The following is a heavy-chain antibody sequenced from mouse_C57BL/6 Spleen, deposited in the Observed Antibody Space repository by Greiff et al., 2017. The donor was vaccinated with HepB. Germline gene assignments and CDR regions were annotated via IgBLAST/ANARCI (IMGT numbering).Heavy chain of an antibody. CDR1: GFTFSSYG. CDR2: ISSGGSYT. D-gene: IGHD2-2*01. Sequence: EVKVVESGGDLVKPGGSLKLSCAASGFTFSSYGMSWVRQTPDKRLEWVATISSGGSYTYYPDSVKGRFTISRDNAKNTLYLQMSSLKSEDTAMYYWARRKVTTVYYYAMGYWGQGTSVTVSS. CDR3: ARRKVTTVYYYAMGY. V-gene: IGHV5-6*02. J-gene: IGHJ4*01.